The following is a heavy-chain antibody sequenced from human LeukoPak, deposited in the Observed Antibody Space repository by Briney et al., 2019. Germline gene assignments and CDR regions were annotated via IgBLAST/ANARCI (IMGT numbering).Heavy chain of an antibody. Sequence: ASVKVSCKASGYTFTSYYMHWVRQAPGQGLEWMGGIIPIFGTANYAQKFQGRVTITADKSTSTAYMELSSLRSEDTAVYYCARGWSDSSSWWKESVDKRYYYYYYMDVWGKGTTVTVSS. D-gene: IGHD6-13*01. J-gene: IGHJ6*03. CDR1: GYTFTSYY. CDR3: ARGWSDSSSWWKESVDKRYYYYYYMDV. V-gene: IGHV1-69*06. CDR2: IIPIFGTA.